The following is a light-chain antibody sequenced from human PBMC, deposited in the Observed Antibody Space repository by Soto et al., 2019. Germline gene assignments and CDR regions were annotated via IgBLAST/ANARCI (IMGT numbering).Light chain of an antibody. V-gene: IGKV1-5*01. J-gene: IGKJ1*01. Sequence: DIQMTQSPSTLSASVGDRVTITCRASQSISSWLAWYQQKPGKAPKLLIYDASSLQSGVPSRFSGSGSGTQFTLTISTMQPDDFATYFCQQCNTYSATFAQGTKVDIK. CDR2: DAS. CDR3: QQCNTYSAT. CDR1: QSISSW.